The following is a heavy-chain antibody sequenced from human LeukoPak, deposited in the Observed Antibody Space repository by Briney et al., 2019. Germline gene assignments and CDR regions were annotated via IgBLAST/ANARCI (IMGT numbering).Heavy chain of an antibody. CDR1: GGSISSYY. CDR2: IYYSGST. J-gene: IGHJ3*02. Sequence: SETLSLTCTVSGGSISSYYWSWIRQPPGKGLEWIGYIYYSGSTNYNPSLKSRVTISVDTSKNQFSLKLSSVTAADTAVYYCARIMGEHDAFDIWGQGTMVTVSS. V-gene: IGHV4-59*01. CDR3: ARIMGEHDAFDI. D-gene: IGHD3-16*01.